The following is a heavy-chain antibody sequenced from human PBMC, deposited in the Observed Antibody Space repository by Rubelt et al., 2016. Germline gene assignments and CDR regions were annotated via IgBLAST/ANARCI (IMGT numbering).Heavy chain of an antibody. CDR2: ISGSGGTT. V-gene: IGHV3-23*04. CDR3: AKEFDYYGSGSRYYYFGMDV. Sequence: EVQLVESGGGLLQPGGSLRLPCAASGFTFSSYGMSWVRQSPGKGLEWVSGISGSGGTTYYANSVKGRFTISRDNSKNTLYLQMNSLRAEDTALYYCAKEFDYYGSGSRYYYFGMDVWGQGTTVTVSS. D-gene: IGHD3-10*01. J-gene: IGHJ6*02. CDR1: GFTFSSYG.